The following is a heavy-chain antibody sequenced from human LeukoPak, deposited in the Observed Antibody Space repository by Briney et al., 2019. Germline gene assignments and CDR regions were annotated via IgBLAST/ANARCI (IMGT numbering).Heavy chain of an antibody. CDR1: GFTFSSYW. CDR3: ARDILPGYRGWFDP. J-gene: IGHJ5*02. D-gene: IGHD6-13*01. CDR2: IRQDGSEK. Sequence: GGSLRLSCAASGFTFSSYWMSWVRQAPGKGLEWVANIRQDGSEKYYVDSVKGRFTISRDNAKNSLYLQMNSLRAEDTAVYYCARDILPGYRGWFDPWGQGTLVTVSS. V-gene: IGHV3-7*01.